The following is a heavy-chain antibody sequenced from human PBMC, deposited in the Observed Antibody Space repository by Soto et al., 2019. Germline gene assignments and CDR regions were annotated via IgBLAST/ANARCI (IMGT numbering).Heavy chain of an antibody. CDR2: INAGNGNT. CDR3: ARDPYDFWSGYYSVFGWFDP. J-gene: IGHJ5*02. Sequence: ASVKVSCKASGYTFTSYAMHWVRQAPGQRLEWMGWINAGNGNTKYSQKFQGRVTITRDTSASTAYMELSSLRSEDTAVYYCARDPYDFWSGYYSVFGWFDPWGQGTLVTVS. CDR1: GYTFTSYA. D-gene: IGHD3-3*01. V-gene: IGHV1-3*01.